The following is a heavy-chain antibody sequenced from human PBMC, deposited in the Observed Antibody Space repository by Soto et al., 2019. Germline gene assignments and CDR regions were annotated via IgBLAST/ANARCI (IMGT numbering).Heavy chain of an antibody. Sequence: ASVKVSCKASGYTFSTYAIHWVRQAPGQSLEWMGWLNGGTGQTRYSQRFQDRVTITRDTSASTAYMEVSSLRPEDTAVYYCARGKGMEENYYYYGMAIWGQGTTVTVSS. V-gene: IGHV1-3*01. CDR3: ARGKGMEENYYYYGMAI. D-gene: IGHD1-1*01. CDR1: GYTFSTYA. J-gene: IGHJ6*02. CDR2: LNGGTGQT.